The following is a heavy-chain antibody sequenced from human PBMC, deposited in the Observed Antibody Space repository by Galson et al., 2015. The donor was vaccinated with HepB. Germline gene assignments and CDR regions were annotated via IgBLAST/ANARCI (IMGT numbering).Heavy chain of an antibody. CDR2: ISYSGST. D-gene: IGHD3-22*01. J-gene: IGHJ4*02. V-gene: IGHV4-39*01. Sequence: CTVPGGSISTSTYSWGWIRQAPGKGLEWIGSISYSGSTFYSPSPTSRLTISVDTSKNQFSLKLTSVPAADTAVYFCARRLSSYFDSGCYYSSGFGLDFWGQGTLVTVSS. CDR1: GGSISTSTYS. CDR3: ARRLSSYFDSGCYYSSGFGLDF.